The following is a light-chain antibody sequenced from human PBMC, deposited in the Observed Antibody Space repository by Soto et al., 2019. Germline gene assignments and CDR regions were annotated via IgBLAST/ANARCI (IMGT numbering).Light chain of an antibody. CDR1: SSDVGGYNY. Sequence: QSALTQPRSVSGSPGQSVTISCTGTSSDVGGYNYVSWYQQHPGKAPKLMIYDVSKRPSGVPDRFSGSKSGNTASLTISGLQAEDDADYYCCSYAGSYGVFGTGTKLTVL. CDR2: DVS. CDR3: CSYAGSYGV. V-gene: IGLV2-11*01. J-gene: IGLJ1*01.